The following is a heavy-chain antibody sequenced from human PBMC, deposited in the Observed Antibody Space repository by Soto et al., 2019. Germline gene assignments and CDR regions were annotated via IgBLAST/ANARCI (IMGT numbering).Heavy chain of an antibody. J-gene: IGHJ5*02. CDR1: GGSVSSGSYY. V-gene: IGHV4-61*01. D-gene: IGHD1-26*01. Sequence: QVQLQESGPGLVKPSETLSLTCTVSGGSVSSGSYYWSWIRQPPGKGLEWIGNIYYSGSTNYNPSLKSRVTISVDTSKNPFSLKLSSVTAADTAVYYCARGATYNWFDPWGQGTLVTVSS. CDR2: IYYSGST. CDR3: ARGATYNWFDP.